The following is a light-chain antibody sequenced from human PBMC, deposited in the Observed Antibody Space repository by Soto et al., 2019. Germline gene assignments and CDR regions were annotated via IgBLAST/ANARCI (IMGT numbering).Light chain of an antibody. CDR2: DAS. CDR1: QSVNSN. CDR3: QQFSSYPLT. J-gene: IGKJ4*01. V-gene: IGKV3-20*01. Sequence: EIVMTQSPVTLSVSPGERATLSCRASQSVNSNLAWYQQKPGQAPRLLIYDASSRATGIPDRFSGGGSGTDFTLTISRLEPEDFAVYYCQQFSSYPLTFGGGTKVDIK.